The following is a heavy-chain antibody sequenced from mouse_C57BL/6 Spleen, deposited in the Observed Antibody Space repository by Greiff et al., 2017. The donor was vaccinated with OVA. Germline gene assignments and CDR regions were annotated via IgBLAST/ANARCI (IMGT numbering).Heavy chain of an antibody. D-gene: IGHD2-4*01. V-gene: IGHV5-9-1*02. CDR3: TRAYDYEGTWFAY. CDR1: GFTFSSYA. CDR2: ISSGGDYI. J-gene: IGHJ3*01. Sequence: EVKLVESGEGLVKPGGSLKLSCAASGFTFSSYAMSWVRQTPEKRLEWVAYISSGGDYIYYADTVKGRFTISRDNARHTLYLQMSSLKSDDTAMYYCTRAYDYEGTWFAYWGQGTLVTVSA.